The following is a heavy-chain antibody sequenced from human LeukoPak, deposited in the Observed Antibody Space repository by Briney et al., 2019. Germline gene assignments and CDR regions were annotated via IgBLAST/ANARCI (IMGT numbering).Heavy chain of an antibody. CDR2: ISGSGGST. V-gene: IGHV3-23*01. D-gene: IGHD4-17*01. CDR3: AKVQANGDYSGFDY. J-gene: IGHJ4*02. Sequence: GGSLRLSCVASGFTFSSYAMSWVRQAPGKGLKWVSAISGSGGSTYSADSVKGRFTISRDNSKNTLYLQMNSLRAEDTAVYYCAKVQANGDYSGFDYWGQGTLVTVSS. CDR1: GFTFSSYA.